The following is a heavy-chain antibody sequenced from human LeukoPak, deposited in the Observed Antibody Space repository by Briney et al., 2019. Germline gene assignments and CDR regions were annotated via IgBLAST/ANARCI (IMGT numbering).Heavy chain of an antibody. Sequence: ASVNVSCKVSGYTLTELSMHWVRQAPGKGLEWMGGFDPEDGETIYAQKFQGRVTMTEDTSTDTAYMELSSLRSEDTAVYYCATDRSRRSLAFFDYWGQGTLVTVSS. CDR1: GYTLTELS. J-gene: IGHJ4*02. CDR3: ATDRSRRSLAFFDY. V-gene: IGHV1-24*01. CDR2: FDPEDGET.